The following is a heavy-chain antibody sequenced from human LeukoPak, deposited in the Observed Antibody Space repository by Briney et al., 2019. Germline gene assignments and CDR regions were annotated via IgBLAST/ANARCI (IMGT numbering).Heavy chain of an antibody. Sequence: ASVKVSCKASGYTFTSYYMNWVRQAPGQGLEWMGIINPSSGRTTYAQKFQGRVTITRDASTSTVYMELTSLRSEDTAVFYCARAEIWLQSTPSFYYWGHGTLVTVSS. CDR2: INPSSGRT. D-gene: IGHD5-24*01. V-gene: IGHV1-46*01. CDR3: ARAEIWLQSTPSFYY. J-gene: IGHJ4*01. CDR1: GYTFTSYY.